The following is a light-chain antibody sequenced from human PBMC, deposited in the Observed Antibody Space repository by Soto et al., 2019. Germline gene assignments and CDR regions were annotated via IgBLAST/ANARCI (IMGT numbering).Light chain of an antibody. Sequence: QSALTQPASVSGSPGQSITISCTGTSSDVGGYNSVSWYQQHPGRAPKLMIFDVYIRPSGISNRFSGSKSGNTASLTISGLQPEDEGDYYCSSYTSSVTYVFGTGTKLTVL. CDR2: DVY. J-gene: IGLJ1*01. CDR1: SSDVGGYNS. V-gene: IGLV2-14*03. CDR3: SSYTSSVTYV.